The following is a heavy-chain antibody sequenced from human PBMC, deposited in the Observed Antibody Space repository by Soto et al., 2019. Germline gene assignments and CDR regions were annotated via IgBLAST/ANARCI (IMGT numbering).Heavy chain of an antibody. D-gene: IGHD3-10*01. V-gene: IGHV4-31*03. CDR1: GGSISSGGYY. CDR2: IYYSGST. CDR3: ARVPRSYYGSETNWFDP. Sequence: QVQLQESGPGLVKPSQTLSLTCTVSGGSISSGGYYWSWIRQHPGKGLEWIGYIYYSGSTYYNPSLKSRVTISVDASKNQCSLKLSSVTAADTAVYYCARVPRSYYGSETNWFDPWGQGTLVTVSS. J-gene: IGHJ5*02.